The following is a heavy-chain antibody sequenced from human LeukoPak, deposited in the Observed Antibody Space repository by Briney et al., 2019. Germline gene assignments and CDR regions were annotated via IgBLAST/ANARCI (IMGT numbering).Heavy chain of an antibody. D-gene: IGHD2-2*01. CDR3: ARDLSSTSCI. V-gene: IGHV3-30-3*01. CDR2: ISYDGSNK. CDR1: GFTFSSYA. Sequence: GGSLRLSCAASGFTFSSYAMHWVRQAPGKGLEWVAVISYDGSNKYYADSVKGRFTISRDNSKNTLYLQMNSLRAEDTAVYYCARDLSSTSCIWGQGTLVTVSS. J-gene: IGHJ4*02.